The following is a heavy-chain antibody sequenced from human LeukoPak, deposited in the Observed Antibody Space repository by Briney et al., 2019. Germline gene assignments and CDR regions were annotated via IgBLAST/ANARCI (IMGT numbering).Heavy chain of an antibody. V-gene: IGHV4-34*01. CDR3: ARGVVSGRFGDYYYYMDA. CDR1: GGSFSGHY. Sequence: SETLSLTCAVYGGSFSGHYWTWIRQAPGKGLQWIGEVNDRGVANHNPSLQSRLTISEDRSKNQFSLRLPSVTAADTAVYYCARGVVSGRFGDYYYYMDAWGKGTAVTVSS. CDR2: VNDRGVA. D-gene: IGHD3-16*01. J-gene: IGHJ6*03.